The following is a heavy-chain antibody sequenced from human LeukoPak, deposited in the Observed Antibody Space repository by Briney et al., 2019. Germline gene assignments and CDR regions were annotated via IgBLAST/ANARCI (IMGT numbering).Heavy chain of an antibody. V-gene: IGHV4-31*11. J-gene: IGHJ6*02. CDR3: ARETISYYGMDV. Sequence: MPSETLSLTCAVYGGSFSGYYWSWIRQHPGKGLEWIGYIYYSGSTYYNPSLKSRVTISVDTSKNQFSLKLSSVTAADTAVYYCARETISYYGMDVWGQGTTVTVSS. CDR1: GGSFSGYY. D-gene: IGHD3-9*01. CDR2: IYYSGST.